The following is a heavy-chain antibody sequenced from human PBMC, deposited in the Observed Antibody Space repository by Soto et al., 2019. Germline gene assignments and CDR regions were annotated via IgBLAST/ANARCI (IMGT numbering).Heavy chain of an antibody. V-gene: IGHV4-30-2*01. CDR2: SYHSGTT. CDR3: ARTSYDILTGRLDAFDI. D-gene: IGHD3-9*01. CDR1: GGSISSGGYS. J-gene: IGHJ3*02. Sequence: SETLSLTCAVSGGSISSGGYSWSWIRQPPGKGLEWIGSSYHSGTTYYNPSLKSRVTISVDRSKNQFSLKVSSVTAADTAVFYCARTSYDILTGRLDAFDIWGQGTMVT.